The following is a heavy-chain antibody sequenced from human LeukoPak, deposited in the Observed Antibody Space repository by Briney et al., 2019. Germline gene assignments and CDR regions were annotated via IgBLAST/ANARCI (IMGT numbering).Heavy chain of an antibody. CDR3: ARAGFRMTGYPNWFDP. CDR2: IKEDGTTK. J-gene: IGHJ5*02. Sequence: GGSLRLSCAASGFTFNTNWMSWVRQAPGKGPEWVASIKEDGTTKYYVDSVKGRFTISRDNAKNSLYLQMNSLRAEDTAVYYCARAGFRMTGYPNWFDPWGQGTLVTVSS. CDR1: GFTFNTNW. V-gene: IGHV3-7*03. D-gene: IGHD3-9*01.